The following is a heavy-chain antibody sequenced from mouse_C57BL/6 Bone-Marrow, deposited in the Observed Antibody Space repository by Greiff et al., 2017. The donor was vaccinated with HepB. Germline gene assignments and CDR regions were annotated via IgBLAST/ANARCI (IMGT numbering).Heavy chain of an antibody. J-gene: IGHJ2*01. CDR2: INPSNGGT. V-gene: IGHV1-53*01. CDR1: GYTFTSYW. D-gene: IGHD1-1*01. CDR3: SRDYYGSSYEGYFYYFDY. Sequence: VQLQQPGTELVKPGASVKVSCKASGYTFTSYWMHWVKQRPGQGLEWIGNINPSNGGTNYNEKFKSKATLTVDKSSSTAYMQLSSLTSEDSAVYYCSRDYYGSSYEGYFYYFDYWGQVTTLTVSS.